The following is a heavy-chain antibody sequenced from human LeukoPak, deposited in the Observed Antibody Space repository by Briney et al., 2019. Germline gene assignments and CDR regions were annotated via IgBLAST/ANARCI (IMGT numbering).Heavy chain of an antibody. CDR3: AREQYDFWSGYYHDAFDI. CDR2: IYYSGST. J-gene: IGHJ3*02. CDR1: GGSISNSNYY. D-gene: IGHD3-3*01. Sequence: PSETLSLTCTVSGGSISNSNYYWGWIRQPPGKGLEWIGTIYYSGSTYYNPSLKSRVTISVDTSKNQFSLKLSSVTAADTAVYYCAREQYDFWSGYYHDAFDIWGQGTMVTVSS. V-gene: IGHV4-39*07.